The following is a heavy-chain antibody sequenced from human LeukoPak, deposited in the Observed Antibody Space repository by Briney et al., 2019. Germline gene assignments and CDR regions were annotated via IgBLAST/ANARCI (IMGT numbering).Heavy chain of an antibody. J-gene: IGHJ4*02. V-gene: IGHV3-33*01. CDR2: IWYDGSNK. CDR3: ARDQGYGSDFDY. Sequence: GGSLRLSCAASGFTFSRYGMHWVRQAPGKGLEWVAVIWYDGSNKYYADSVKGRFTISRDNSKNTLYLQMNSLRAEDTAVYYCARDQGYGSDFDYWGQGTLVTVSS. D-gene: IGHD3-10*01. CDR1: GFTFSRYG.